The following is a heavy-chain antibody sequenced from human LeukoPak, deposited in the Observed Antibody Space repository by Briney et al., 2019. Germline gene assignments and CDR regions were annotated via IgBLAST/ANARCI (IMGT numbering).Heavy chain of an antibody. V-gene: IGHV3-13*01. CDR3: VRGALPGDNWYFDL. Sequence: GGSLRLSCATSGFPFRAYDMHWVRQAPGKGLEWVSAFGSAGDTYYPGAVKGRFTISRDYAKNSLYLQMNSLRAGDTAVYYCVRGALPGDNWYFDLWGRGTLVTVSS. J-gene: IGHJ2*01. CDR1: GFPFRAYD. CDR2: FGSAGDT.